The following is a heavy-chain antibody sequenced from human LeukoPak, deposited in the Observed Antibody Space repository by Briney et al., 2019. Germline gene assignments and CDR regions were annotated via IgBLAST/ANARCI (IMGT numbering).Heavy chain of an antibody. J-gene: IGHJ4*02. CDR2: IYSGGST. CDR3: ARVPFYDSSGYSDY. D-gene: IGHD3-22*01. Sequence: PGGSPRLSCAASGFTVSSNYMSWVRQAPGKGLEWVSVIYSGGSTYYADSVKGRFTISRDNSKNTLYLQMNSLRAEDTAVYYCARVPFYDSSGYSDYWGQGTLVTVSS. CDR1: GFTVSSNY. V-gene: IGHV3-53*01.